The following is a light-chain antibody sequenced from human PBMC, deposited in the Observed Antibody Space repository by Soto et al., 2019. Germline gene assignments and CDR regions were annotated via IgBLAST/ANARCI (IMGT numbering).Light chain of an antibody. Sequence: EIVLTQSPGTLSLSPGERATLSCRASQSVSSSYLAWYQQKPGQAPRLLIYGASSRATGIPDRFSGSGSGTDFTLTINRPEPEDFAVYYCQQYGSSPGTFGQGTKVEIK. CDR3: QQYGSSPGT. V-gene: IGKV3-20*01. CDR2: GAS. CDR1: QSVSSSY. J-gene: IGKJ1*01.